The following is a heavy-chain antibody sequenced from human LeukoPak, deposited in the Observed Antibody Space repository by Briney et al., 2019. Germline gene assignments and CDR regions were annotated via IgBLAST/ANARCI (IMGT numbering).Heavy chain of an antibody. Sequence: GASVKVSCKASGYTFTVYYMHWVRQAPGQGLEWMGWINPNSGGTNYAQKFQGRVTMTRDTSISTAYMELSRLRSDDTAVYYCAREIAWLGARGTTDDAFDIWGQGTMVTVSS. CDR3: AREIAWLGARGTTDDAFDI. J-gene: IGHJ3*02. V-gene: IGHV1-2*02. CDR1: GYTFTVYY. CDR2: INPNSGGT. D-gene: IGHD1-7*01.